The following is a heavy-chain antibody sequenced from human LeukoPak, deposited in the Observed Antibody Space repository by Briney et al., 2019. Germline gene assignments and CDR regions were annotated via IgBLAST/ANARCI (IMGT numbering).Heavy chain of an antibody. CDR2: IYTSGST. J-gene: IGHJ4*02. CDR3: ARDAPYYYGSGEDYFDY. Sequence: PSETLSLTCTVSGGSISSGSYYWSWIRQPAGKGLEWIGRIYTSGSTNYNPSLKSRVTISVDTSKNQFSLKLSSVTAADTAVYYCARDAPYYYGSGEDYFDYWGQGTLVTVSS. D-gene: IGHD3-10*01. V-gene: IGHV4-61*02. CDR1: GGSISSGSYY.